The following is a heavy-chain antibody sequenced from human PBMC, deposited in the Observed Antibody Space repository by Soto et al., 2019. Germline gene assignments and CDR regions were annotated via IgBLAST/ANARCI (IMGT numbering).Heavy chain of an antibody. CDR3: ARGYPYYGSGTYYGLVDY. V-gene: IGHV3-21*01. CDR2: ISSSSSNI. CDR1: GFTFSSYS. Sequence: GGSLSLSCAASGFTFSSYSMNWVRQAPGKGLEWVSSISSSSSNIYYADSVKGRFTISRDNAKNSLYLQMNSLRAEDTAVYYCARGYPYYGSGTYYGLVDYWGQGTLVTVSS. J-gene: IGHJ4*02. D-gene: IGHD3-10*01.